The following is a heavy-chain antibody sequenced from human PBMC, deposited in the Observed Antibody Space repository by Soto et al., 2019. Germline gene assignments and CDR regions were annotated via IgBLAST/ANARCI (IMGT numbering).Heavy chain of an antibody. D-gene: IGHD3-22*01. V-gene: IGHV3-23*01. CDR2: ISGSGDIT. J-gene: IGHJ4*02. Sequence: EVQLLESGGGLVQPGGSLRLSCAASGFTFSSYAMTWVRQAPGKGLEWVSTISGSGDITYFADSVKGRFTISRDKSKNALYLQMNRLSAEDTAVYYCARGDTSGYYYRYWGQGALVTVSS. CDR1: GFTFSSYA. CDR3: ARGDTSGYYYRY.